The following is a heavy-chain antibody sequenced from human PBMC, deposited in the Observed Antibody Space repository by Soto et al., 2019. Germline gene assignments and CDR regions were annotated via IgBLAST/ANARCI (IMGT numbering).Heavy chain of an antibody. V-gene: IGHV1-18*01. CDR3: ARVGVCSGGSCHNLLKHPYYYYMDV. D-gene: IGHD2-15*01. CDR2: ISAYNGNT. J-gene: IGHJ6*03. CDR1: GYTVTIYG. Sequence: GAPVKVSCQPSGYTVTIYGISWVRQETGQGLEWIGWISAYNGNTNYAQKLQGRVTMTTDTSTSTAYMELRSLRSDDTAVYYCARVGVCSGGSCHNLLKHPYYYYMDVWGKGTTVTVSS.